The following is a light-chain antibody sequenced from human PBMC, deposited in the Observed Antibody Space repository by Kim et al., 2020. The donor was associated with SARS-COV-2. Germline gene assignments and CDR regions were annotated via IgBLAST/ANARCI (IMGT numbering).Light chain of an antibody. CDR3: QSYDTNNWV. Sequence: GKTATISCTRSSGSLASNYVQWYQQRPGSAPTTVIYEDNQRPSGVPDRFSGSIDSSSNSASLTISGLKTEDEADYYCQSYDTNNWVFGGGTQLTVL. J-gene: IGLJ3*02. CDR1: SGSLASNY. V-gene: IGLV6-57*03. CDR2: EDN.